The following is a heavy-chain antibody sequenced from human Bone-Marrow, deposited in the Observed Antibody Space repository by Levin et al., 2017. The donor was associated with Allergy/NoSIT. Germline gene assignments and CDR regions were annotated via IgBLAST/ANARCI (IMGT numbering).Heavy chain of an antibody. CDR3: ATAIVGATTRWCAFDI. D-gene: IGHD1-26*01. J-gene: IGHJ3*02. CDR2: IKQDGSEK. CDR1: GFTFSSYW. Sequence: GGSLRLSCAASGFTFSSYWMSWVRQAPGKGLEWVANIKQDGSEKYYVDSVKGRFTISRDNAKNSLYLQMNSLRAEDTAVYYCATAIVGATTRWCAFDIWGQGTMVTVSS. V-gene: IGHV3-7*01.